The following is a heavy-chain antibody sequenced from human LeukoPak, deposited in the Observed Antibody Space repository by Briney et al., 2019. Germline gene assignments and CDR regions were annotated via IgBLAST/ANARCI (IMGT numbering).Heavy chain of an antibody. Sequence: SQTLSLTCAISGDSVSRNSAAWNWIRQSPSRGLEWLGRTYYRSKWYNDYAVSVKSRITINPDTSKNQFSLQLNSVTPEDTAVYYCARDKWVGVAGTFGFDYWGQGTLVTVSS. CDR2: TYYRSKWYN. CDR1: GDSVSRNSAA. D-gene: IGHD6-19*01. V-gene: IGHV6-1*01. J-gene: IGHJ4*02. CDR3: ARDKWVGVAGTFGFDY.